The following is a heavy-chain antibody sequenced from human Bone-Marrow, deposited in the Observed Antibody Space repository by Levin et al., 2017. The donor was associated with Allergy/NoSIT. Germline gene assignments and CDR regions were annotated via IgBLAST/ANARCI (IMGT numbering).Heavy chain of an antibody. CDR2: ISSSGSTI. CDR3: ARSDPVDWLSSDAFDI. Sequence: GGSLRLSCAASGFTFSDYYMSWIRQAPGKGLEWVSYISSSGSTIYYADSVKGRFTISRDNAKNSLYLQMNSLRAEDTAVYYCARSDPVDWLSSDAFDIWGQGTMVTVSS. D-gene: IGHD3-9*01. J-gene: IGHJ3*02. V-gene: IGHV3-11*01. CDR1: GFTFSDYY.